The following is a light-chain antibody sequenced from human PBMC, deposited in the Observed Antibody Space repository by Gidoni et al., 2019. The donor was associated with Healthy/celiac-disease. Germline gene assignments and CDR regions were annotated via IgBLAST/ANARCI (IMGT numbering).Light chain of an antibody. CDR3: QQYGSFEA. J-gene: IGKJ3*01. CDR1: QSVSSSY. Sequence: ENVLTQSTATLSLSPGERATLSCRASQSVSSSYLAWYQQKPGQAPRLLIYCASSMATGIPDRFSGSGSGTDFTFTISRLEPEDFAVYYCQQYGSFEAFGPETKVDIK. V-gene: IGKV3-20*01. CDR2: CAS.